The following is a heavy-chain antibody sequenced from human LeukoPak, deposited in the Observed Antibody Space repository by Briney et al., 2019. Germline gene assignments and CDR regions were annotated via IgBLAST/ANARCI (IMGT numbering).Heavy chain of an antibody. J-gene: IGHJ3*02. D-gene: IGHD3-10*01. V-gene: IGHV4-34*01. CDR2: IHQSGST. Sequence: SETLSLTCAVYGDSFSGYCWSWLRQPPGRGLEWIGEIHQSGSTNYNPSLKSRLSISVDTSKNQFSLKLNSVTAADTAVYYCAREAFYYGSGSPNSAVALSRRDAFDIWGQGTMVTVSS. CDR3: AREAFYYGSGSPNSAVALSRRDAFDI. CDR1: GDSFSGYC.